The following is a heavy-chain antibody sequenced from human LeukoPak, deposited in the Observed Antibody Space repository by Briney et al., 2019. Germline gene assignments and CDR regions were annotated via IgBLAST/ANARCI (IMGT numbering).Heavy chain of an antibody. CDR1: GFTVSSNY. D-gene: IGHD3-22*01. J-gene: IGHJ3*02. CDR2: ISSSSSYT. V-gene: IGHV3-11*06. CDR3: ARVRDYYDSSGYPTRDAFDI. Sequence: GGSLRLSCAASGFTVSSNYMSWVRQAPGKGLEWVSYISSSSSYTNYADSVKGRFTISRDNAKNSLYLQMNSLRAEDTAVYYCARVRDYYDSSGYPTRDAFDIWGQGTMVTVSS.